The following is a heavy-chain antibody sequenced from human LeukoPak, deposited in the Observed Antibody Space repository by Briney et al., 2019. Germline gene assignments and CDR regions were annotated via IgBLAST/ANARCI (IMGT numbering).Heavy chain of an antibody. D-gene: IGHD3-22*01. V-gene: IGHV3-64D*06. Sequence: PGGSLSLSCSASGFTFSSFAMHWVRQAPGKGLEYVSAIGRNGGSTYYADSVKGRFTISRDNSKNTLYLQMSSLRAEDTAVYYCVKWYYYDSSGYYYGPDFDYWGQGTLVTVSS. CDR2: IGRNGGST. CDR1: GFTFSSFA. J-gene: IGHJ4*02. CDR3: VKWYYYDSSGYYYGPDFDY.